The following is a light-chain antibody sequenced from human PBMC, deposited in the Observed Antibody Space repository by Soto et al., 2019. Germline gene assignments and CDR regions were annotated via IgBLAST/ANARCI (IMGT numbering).Light chain of an antibody. CDR3: QKYDSAPLT. CDR1: QGIYNY. V-gene: IGKV1-27*01. CDR2: AAS. Sequence: DIQMTQSPSSLSASVGDRGTITCRASQGIYNYLAWFQQRPGKLPKLLIHAASTLYSGVPSRFSGSGFGTDFTLTISSLQPEDVATYYCQKYDSAPLTFGGGTKVEIK. J-gene: IGKJ4*01.